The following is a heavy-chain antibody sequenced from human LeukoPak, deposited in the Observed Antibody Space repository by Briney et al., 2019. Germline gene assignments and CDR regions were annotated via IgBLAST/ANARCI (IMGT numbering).Heavy chain of an antibody. Sequence: ASVKVSCKASGGTFSSNTISWVRQAPGQGLEWMGWISGYNGNTNYAQKLQGRVTMTTDTSTSTAYMELRSLRSDDTAVYYCARVSWELLPPDAFDIWGQGTMVTVSS. V-gene: IGHV1-18*01. CDR2: ISGYNGNT. CDR3: ARVSWELLPPDAFDI. CDR1: GGTFSSNT. J-gene: IGHJ3*02. D-gene: IGHD1-26*01.